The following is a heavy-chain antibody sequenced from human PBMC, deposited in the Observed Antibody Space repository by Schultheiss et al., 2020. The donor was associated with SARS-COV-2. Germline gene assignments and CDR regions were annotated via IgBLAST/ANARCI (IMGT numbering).Heavy chain of an antibody. V-gene: IGHV4-61*01. CDR1: GGSVSNGSYY. Sequence: SETLSLTCTVSGGSVSNGSYYWSWIRQPPGKGLEWIGYIYYSGSTYYNPSLKSRVTISVDTSKNQFSLKLSSVTAADTAVYYCAKDRSGSGSTFDYWGQGTLVTAPQ. J-gene: IGHJ4*02. D-gene: IGHD3-10*01. CDR3: AKDRSGSGSTFDY. CDR2: IYYSGST.